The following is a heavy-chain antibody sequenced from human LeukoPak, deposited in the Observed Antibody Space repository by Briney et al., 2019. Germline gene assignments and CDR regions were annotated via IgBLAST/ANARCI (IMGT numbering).Heavy chain of an antibody. Sequence: SETLSLTCTVSGGSISSSSYYWGWIRQPPGKGLEWIGYIYYSGSTNYNPSLKSRVTISVDTSKNQFSLKLSSVTAADTAVYYCARAFYDSSGQRFDPWGQGTLVTVSS. CDR3: ARAFYDSSGQRFDP. J-gene: IGHJ5*02. CDR1: GGSISSSSYY. V-gene: IGHV4-61*05. CDR2: IYYSGST. D-gene: IGHD3-22*01.